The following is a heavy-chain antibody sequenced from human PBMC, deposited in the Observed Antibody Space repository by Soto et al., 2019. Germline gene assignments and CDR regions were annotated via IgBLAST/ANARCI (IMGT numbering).Heavy chain of an antibody. Sequence: ASVKVSCKASGGTFSSYAISWVRQAPGQGLEWMGGIIPIFGTANYAQKFQGRVTITADESTSTAYMELSSLRSEDTAVYYCARVLYGSGSYYNGEYNWFDPWGQGTLVTVSS. CDR2: IIPIFGTA. CDR1: GGTFSSYA. J-gene: IGHJ5*02. D-gene: IGHD3-10*01. CDR3: ARVLYGSGSYYNGEYNWFDP. V-gene: IGHV1-69*13.